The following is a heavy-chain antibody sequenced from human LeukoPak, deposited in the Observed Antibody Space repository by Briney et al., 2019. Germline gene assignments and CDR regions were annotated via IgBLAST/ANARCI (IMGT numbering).Heavy chain of an antibody. CDR1: GFTFNNAW. Sequence: GWSLRLSCAASGFTFNNAWMSWFRQAPGKGLEWFGRIKSKTNGATTDYAAPVKGRFTIPRDDSTTTLNLQMNSLKTQDTAVYYCTTCVLAYSFDCWGGGTVVAVSS. CDR3: TTCVLAYSFDC. D-gene: IGHD4/OR15-4a*01. V-gene: IGHV3-15*01. J-gene: IGHJ4*02. CDR2: IKSKTNGATT.